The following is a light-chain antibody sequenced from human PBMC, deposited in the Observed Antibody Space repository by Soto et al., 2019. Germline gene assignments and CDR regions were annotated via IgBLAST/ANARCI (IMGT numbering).Light chain of an antibody. CDR2: TND. J-gene: IGLJ2*01. CDR1: SSNIGRNA. V-gene: IGLV1-44*01. CDR3: ATWDDSLDGPV. Sequence: QSVLTQPPSASGAPGQRVTISWSGSSSNIGRNAVNWYRQLPGTAPRLLIYTNDLRPSGVPDRFSASRSGTSASLAISGLQSEDEANFYCATWDDSLDGPVFGGGTKLTVL.